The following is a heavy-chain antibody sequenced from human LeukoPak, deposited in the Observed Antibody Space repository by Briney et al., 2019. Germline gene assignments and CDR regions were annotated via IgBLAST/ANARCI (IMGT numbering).Heavy chain of an antibody. D-gene: IGHD4-17*01. Sequence: ASVKVSCTASGYTFTSYYIHWVRQAPGQGLEWMGIINPSSAGTTYTQTFQGRVTMTRDTSTSTVYMELRSLRSDDTAVYYCARDLGYGDYDDAFDIWGQGTMVTVSS. CDR3: ARDLGYGDYDDAFDI. CDR1: GYTFTSYY. J-gene: IGHJ3*02. CDR2: INPSSAGT. V-gene: IGHV1-46*01.